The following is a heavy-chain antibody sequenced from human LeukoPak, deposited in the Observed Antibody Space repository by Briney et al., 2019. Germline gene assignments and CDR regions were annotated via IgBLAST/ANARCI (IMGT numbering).Heavy chain of an antibody. D-gene: IGHD6-19*01. CDR3: AKSGIAAVAGSWFDP. CDR2: ISGNGQQT. V-gene: IGHV3-23*01. J-gene: IGHJ5*02. CDR1: GFTFSRSA. Sequence: GGSLRLSCSASGFTFSRSAMTWVRQLPGGGLEWVSSISGNGQQTYYGDSVKGRFSVSRDNSQNTLYLQMDSLRAEDTAVYYCAKSGIAAVAGSWFDPWGQGTLVTVSS.